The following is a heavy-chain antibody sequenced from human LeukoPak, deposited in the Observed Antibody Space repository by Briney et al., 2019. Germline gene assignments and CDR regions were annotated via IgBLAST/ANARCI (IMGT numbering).Heavy chain of an antibody. D-gene: IGHD3-10*01. J-gene: IGHJ3*01. CDR3: AKRSMVRGVQFDAFDL. CDR1: GFTFSNYA. CDR2: ISYDGRNK. Sequence: GGSLRLSCAASGFTFSNYAMHWVRQVPGKGLEWMSVISYDGRNKYFADSVKGRFTLSRDNSKNTLYLQMNNLRAEDTAVYYCAKRSMVRGVQFDAFDLWGQGTIVTVSS. V-gene: IGHV3-30*04.